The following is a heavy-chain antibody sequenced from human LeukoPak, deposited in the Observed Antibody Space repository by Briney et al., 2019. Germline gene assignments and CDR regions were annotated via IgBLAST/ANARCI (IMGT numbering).Heavy chain of an antibody. J-gene: IGHJ4*02. V-gene: IGHV3-30-3*01. CDR1: GFTFSSYA. D-gene: IGHD3-10*01. CDR3: ARNYYGSGSYYKLFDY. Sequence: GGSLRLSCAASGFTFSSYAMHWVRQAPGKGLEWVAVISYDGSNKYYADSVKGRFTISRDNSKNTLYLQMNSLRAEDTAVYYCARNYYGSGSYYKLFDYWGQGTLVTVSS. CDR2: ISYDGSNK.